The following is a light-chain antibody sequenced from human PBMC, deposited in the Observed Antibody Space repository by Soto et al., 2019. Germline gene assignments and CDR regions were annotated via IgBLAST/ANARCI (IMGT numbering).Light chain of an antibody. V-gene: IGLV2-23*02. CDR2: DVS. CDR1: SSDVGSYNL. Sequence: QSVLTQSASVSGSPGQSITISCTGTSSDVGSYNLVSWYQQHADKAPKLMIYDVSKRPSGISNRFSGSKSGSTASLTISGLQAEDEADYYCCSYAGSTTSWVFGGGTKVTVL. CDR3: CSYAGSTTSWV. J-gene: IGLJ3*02.